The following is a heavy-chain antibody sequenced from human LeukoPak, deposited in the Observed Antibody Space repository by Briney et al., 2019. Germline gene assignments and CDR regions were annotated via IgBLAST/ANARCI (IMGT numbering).Heavy chain of an antibody. CDR3: AKDMYYDSSGPVFDY. V-gene: IGHV3-23*01. D-gene: IGHD3-22*01. CDR2: ISPSGDIT. Sequence: GGSLRLSCAASGFTFSRYGIHWVRQAPGKGLEWVAGISPSGDITYYADSVKGRFTTSRDTSKNTLYLQMNSPRAEDTAVYYCAKDMYYDSSGPVFDYWGQGTLVTVSS. CDR1: GFTFSRYG. J-gene: IGHJ4*02.